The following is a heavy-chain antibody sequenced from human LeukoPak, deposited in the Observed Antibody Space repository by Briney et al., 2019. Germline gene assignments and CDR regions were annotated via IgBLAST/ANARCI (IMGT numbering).Heavy chain of an antibody. CDR2: IYYSGST. V-gene: IGHV4-39*07. D-gene: IGHD6-19*01. CDR1: GGSISNYY. CDR3: ARGAVADY. Sequence: PSETLSLTCTVSGGSISNYYWSWIRQPPGKGLEWIGSIYYSGSTYYNPSLKSRVTISVDTSKNQFSLKLSSVTAADTAVYYCARGAVADYWGQGTLVTVSS. J-gene: IGHJ4*02.